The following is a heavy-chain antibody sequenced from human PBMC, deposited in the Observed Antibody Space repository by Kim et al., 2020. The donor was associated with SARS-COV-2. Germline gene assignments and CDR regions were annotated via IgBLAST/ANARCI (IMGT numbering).Heavy chain of an antibody. J-gene: IGHJ4*02. V-gene: IGHV4-34*01. CDR3: ARGMTKRVGANPYYFDY. CDR2: INHSGST. Sequence: SETLSLTCAVYGGSFSGYYWSWIRQPPGKGLEWIGEINHSGSTNYNPSLKSRVTISVDTSKNQFSLKLSSVTAADTAVYYCARGMTKRVGANPYYFDYWGQGTLVTVSS. D-gene: IGHD1-26*01. CDR1: GGSFSGYY.